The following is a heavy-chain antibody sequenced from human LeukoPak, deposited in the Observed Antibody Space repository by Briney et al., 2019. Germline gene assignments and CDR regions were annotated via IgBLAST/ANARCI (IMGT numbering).Heavy chain of an antibody. Sequence: SVMVSCKATGGSFSSYDISWVRQAPGQWLEWMGGIIPIFGTANYAQKFQGRVTITADESTSTAYMELSSLRSEDTAVYYCAIRLRGAFDIWGQGTMVTVSS. CDR3: AIRLRGAFDI. D-gene: IGHD4-17*01. J-gene: IGHJ3*02. CDR1: GGSFSSYD. V-gene: IGHV1-69*13. CDR2: IIPIFGTA.